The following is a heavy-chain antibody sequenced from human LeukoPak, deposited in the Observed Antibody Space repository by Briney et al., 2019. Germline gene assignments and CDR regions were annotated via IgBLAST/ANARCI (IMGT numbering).Heavy chain of an antibody. CDR3: ARGRITIFGVAPVAAFDI. CDR1: GFTFSSYM. D-gene: IGHD3-3*01. J-gene: IGHJ3*02. Sequence: GGSLRLSXAASGFTFSSYMMTWVRQAPGKGLEWVANIKPDGGEKFYVDSVRGRFTISRDNAKNSLYLQMNSLRAEDTAVYYCARGRITIFGVAPVAAFDIWGQGTMVTVSS. V-gene: IGHV3-7*01. CDR2: IKPDGGEK.